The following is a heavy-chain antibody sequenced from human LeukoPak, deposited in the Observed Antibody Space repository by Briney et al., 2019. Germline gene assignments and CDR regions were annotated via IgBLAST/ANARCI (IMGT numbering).Heavy chain of an antibody. CDR1: GGSFSGYY. Sequence: PSDTLSLTCAVYGGSFSGYYWSWIRQPPGKGLEWIGEVNHSGSTNYNPSLKSRVTISVDTSKNQFSLKLSSVTAADTAVYYCARCPRRQWLLSRIWGYYFDYWGQGTLVTVSS. J-gene: IGHJ4*02. D-gene: IGHD3-3*01. CDR2: VNHSGST. CDR3: ARCPRRQWLLSRIWGYYFDY. V-gene: IGHV4-34*01.